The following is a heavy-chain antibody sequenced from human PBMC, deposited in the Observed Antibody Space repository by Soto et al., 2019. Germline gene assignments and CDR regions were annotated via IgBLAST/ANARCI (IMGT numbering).Heavy chain of an antibody. V-gene: IGHV3-49*03. Sequence: GGSLRLSCTASGFTFGDYALNWFRQAPGRGLEWVGFIRGKAYGGTTEYAASVKGRFTISRDDSKSTAYLQMNSLKTEDTAVHYCTRDRLYCSGGSCYHRNDNWGQGTLVTVSS. CDR3: TRDRLYCSGGSCYHRNDN. J-gene: IGHJ4*02. CDR1: GFTFGDYA. CDR2: IRGKAYGGTT. D-gene: IGHD2-15*01.